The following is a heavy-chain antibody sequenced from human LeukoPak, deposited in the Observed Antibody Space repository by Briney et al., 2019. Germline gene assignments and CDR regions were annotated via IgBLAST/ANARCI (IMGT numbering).Heavy chain of an antibody. J-gene: IGHJ5*02. Sequence: SVKVSCKASGGTFSSYTIGWVRQAPGQGLEWMGRIIPILGIANYAQKFQGRVTITADKSTSTAYMELSSLRSEDTAVYYCATLSQSAHQFPFDPWGQGTLVTVSS. CDR1: GGTFSSYT. D-gene: IGHD2-2*01. CDR3: ATLSQSAHQFPFDP. CDR2: IIPILGIA. V-gene: IGHV1-69*02.